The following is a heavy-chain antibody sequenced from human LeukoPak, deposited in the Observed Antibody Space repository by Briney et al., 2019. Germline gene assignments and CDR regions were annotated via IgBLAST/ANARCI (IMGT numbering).Heavy chain of an antibody. J-gene: IGHJ4*02. CDR3: ARVYDTSGYKTPPPDY. CDR2: ISSRGTTI. Sequence: GGSLRLSCAGSGLPFSSYEMNWVRQAPGKGLEWISYISSRGTTIYYADSAKGRFTISRDNAANSLYLQMNSLRVEDTGVYYCARVYDTSGYKTPPPDYWGQGTLVTVSS. CDR1: GLPFSSYE. V-gene: IGHV3-48*03. D-gene: IGHD3-22*01.